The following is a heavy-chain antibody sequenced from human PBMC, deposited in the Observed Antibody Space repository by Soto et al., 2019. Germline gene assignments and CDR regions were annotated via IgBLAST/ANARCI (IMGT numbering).Heavy chain of an antibody. CDR3: ARDPAHYDILSDLDAFEI. D-gene: IGHD3-9*01. V-gene: IGHV3-53*04. Sequence: GGSLRLSCAASGFTVSSNYMSWVRQAPGKGLEWVSVIYSGGSTYYADSVKGRFTISRHNSKNTLYLQMNSLRAEDTAVYYCARDPAHYDILSDLDAFEIWGQGTMVTVSS. CDR1: GFTVSSNY. CDR2: IYSGGST. J-gene: IGHJ3*02.